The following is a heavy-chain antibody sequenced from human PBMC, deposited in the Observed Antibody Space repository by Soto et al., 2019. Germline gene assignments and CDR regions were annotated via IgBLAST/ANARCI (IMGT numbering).Heavy chain of an antibody. CDR3: ARLGYCSSTSCDGLLDY. Sequence: PSGTLSLTCTVSGGSISSYYWSWIRQPPGKGLEWIGYIYYSGSTNYNPSLKSRVTISVDTSKNQFSLKLSSVTAADTAVYYCARLGYCSSTSCDGLLDYWGQGTLVTVSS. J-gene: IGHJ4*02. D-gene: IGHD2-2*01. CDR2: IYYSGST. V-gene: IGHV4-59*08. CDR1: GGSISSYY.